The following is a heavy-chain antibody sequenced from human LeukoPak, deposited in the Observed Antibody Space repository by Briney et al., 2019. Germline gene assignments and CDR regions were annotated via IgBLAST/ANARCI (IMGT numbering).Heavy chain of an antibody. CDR1: GFTFSSYA. CDR3: AKAPSRQQLVSNPFDY. J-gene: IGHJ4*02. CDR2: ISRSGGST. V-gene: IGHV3-23*01. Sequence: GGSLRLSCGASGFTFSSYAMSWVRQAPGKGLEWVSAISRSGGSTYYADSVKGRFTISRDNSKNTLYLQMNSLRAEDTAVYYCAKAPSRQQLVSNPFDYWGQGTLVTVSS. D-gene: IGHD6-13*01.